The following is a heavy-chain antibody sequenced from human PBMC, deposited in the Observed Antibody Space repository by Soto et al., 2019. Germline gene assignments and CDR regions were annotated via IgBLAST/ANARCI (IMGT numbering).Heavy chain of an antibody. V-gene: IGHV3-33*01. J-gene: IGHJ6*02. CDR3: AGEAQFTIFGVVIKTYYYYYGMDV. D-gene: IGHD3-3*01. CDR1: GFTFSSYG. Sequence: PGWSLRLSCAASGFTFSSYGMHWVRQAPGKGLEWVAVIWYDGSNKYYADSVKGRFTISRDNSKNTLYLQMNSLRAEDTAVYYYAGEAQFTIFGVVIKTYYYYYGMDVWGQGTTVTVSS. CDR2: IWYDGSNK.